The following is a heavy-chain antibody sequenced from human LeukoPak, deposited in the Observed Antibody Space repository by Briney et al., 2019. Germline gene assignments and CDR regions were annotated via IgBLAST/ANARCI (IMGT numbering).Heavy chain of an antibody. Sequence: GGSLRLSCAASGFTFSSYSMNWVRQAPGKGLEWVANIKQDGSEKYYVDSMKGRFTISRDNAKNSLYLQVNSLRAEDTAVYYCAREIFSYGFDYWGQGTLVTVSS. D-gene: IGHD5-18*01. CDR3: AREIFSYGFDY. J-gene: IGHJ4*02. V-gene: IGHV3-7*01. CDR1: GFTFSSYS. CDR2: IKQDGSEK.